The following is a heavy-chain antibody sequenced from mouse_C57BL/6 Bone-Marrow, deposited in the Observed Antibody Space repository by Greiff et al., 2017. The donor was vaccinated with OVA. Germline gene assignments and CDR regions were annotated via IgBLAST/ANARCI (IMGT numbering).Heavy chain of an antibody. CDR2: IDPETGGT. V-gene: IGHV1-15*01. CDR1: GYTFTDYE. Sequence: VKLQESGAELVRPGASVTLSCQASGYTFTDYEMHWVKQTPVHGLEWIGAIDPETGGTAYNQKFKGKAILTADKSSSTAYMELRSLTSEDSAVYYCTRGYSNYYAMDYWGQGTSVTVSS. D-gene: IGHD2-5*01. J-gene: IGHJ4*01. CDR3: TRGYSNYYAMDY.